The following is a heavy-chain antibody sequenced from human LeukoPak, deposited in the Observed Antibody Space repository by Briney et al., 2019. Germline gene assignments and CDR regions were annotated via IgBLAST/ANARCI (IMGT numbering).Heavy chain of an antibody. D-gene: IGHD6-6*01. CDR3: TRARDYFDY. CDR2: IRSKAYGGTT. CDR1: GFTFGDYA. J-gene: IGHJ4*02. Sequence: GGSLRLSCTASGFTFGDYAVSWVRQAPGKGLEWVGFIRSKAYGGTTEYAASVKGRFTISRDDSKSIAYLQMNSLKTEDTAVYYCTRARDYFDYWGQGTLVTVSS. V-gene: IGHV3-49*04.